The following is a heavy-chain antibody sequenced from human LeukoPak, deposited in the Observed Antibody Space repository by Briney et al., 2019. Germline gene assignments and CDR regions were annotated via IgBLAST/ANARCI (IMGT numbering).Heavy chain of an antibody. CDR1: GYTFTSYA. J-gene: IGHJ1*01. V-gene: IGHV1-3*01. D-gene: IGHD3-10*01. Sequence: ASVKVSCKASGYTFTSYAMHWVRQAPGQRLEWMGWINAGNGNTKYSQKFQGRVTITRDTSASTAYMELSSLRSEDTAVYYCARDTVVRGVKTIYFQHWGQGTLVTVSS. CDR3: ARDTVVRGVKTIYFQH. CDR2: INAGNGNT.